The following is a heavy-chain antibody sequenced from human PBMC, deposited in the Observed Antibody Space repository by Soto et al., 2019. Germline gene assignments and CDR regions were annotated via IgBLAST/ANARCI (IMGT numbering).Heavy chain of an antibody. Sequence: PSETLSLTCTVSGGSISNYYWSWIRQPPGKGLEWIGYIYYSGSTNYNPSLKSRVTISVDTSKNQFSLKMTSVTAADTAVYYCATYYDILTGYYGMDVWGQGTTVTVSS. D-gene: IGHD3-9*01. J-gene: IGHJ6*02. CDR1: GGSISNYY. CDR3: ATYYDILTGYYGMDV. V-gene: IGHV4-59*01. CDR2: IYYSGST.